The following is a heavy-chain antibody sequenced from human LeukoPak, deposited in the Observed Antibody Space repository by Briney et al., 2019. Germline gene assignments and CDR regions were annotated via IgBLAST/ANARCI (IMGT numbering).Heavy chain of an antibody. Sequence: ASVKVSCKASGYTFTSYGISWVRQAPGRGLEWMGWISAYNGNTNYAQKLQGRVTMTTDTSTSTAYMELRSLRSDDTAVYYCAREREDIVVVPAALDAFDIWGQGTMVTVSS. J-gene: IGHJ3*02. D-gene: IGHD2-2*01. CDR2: ISAYNGNT. V-gene: IGHV1-18*04. CDR1: GYTFTSYG. CDR3: AREREDIVVVPAALDAFDI.